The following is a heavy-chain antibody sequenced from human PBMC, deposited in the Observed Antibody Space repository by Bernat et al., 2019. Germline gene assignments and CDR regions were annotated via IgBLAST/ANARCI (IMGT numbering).Heavy chain of an antibody. V-gene: IGHV3-48*03. J-gene: IGHJ6*03. CDR2: ISSSGSTI. CDR1: GFTFSSYE. Sequence: EVQLVESGGGLVQPGGSLRLSCAASGFTFSSYEMNWVRQAPGKGREWVSYISSSGSTIYYADSVKGRFTISRDNAKNSLYLQMNSLRAEDTAVYYCARDYGYSGYDRYYYYYMDVWGKGTTVTVSS. D-gene: IGHD5-12*01. CDR3: ARDYGYSGYDRYYYYYMDV.